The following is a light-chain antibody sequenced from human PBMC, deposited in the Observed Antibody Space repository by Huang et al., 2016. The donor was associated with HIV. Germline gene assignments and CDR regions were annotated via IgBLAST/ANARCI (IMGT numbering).Light chain of an antibody. Sequence: DIQMTQSPFTLSASVGDRVTIACRASQSINTWLAWYQHKLGKAPKLLMYDASTLERGVPSRFSGSGSGTEFTLTITSLQPDDFATYYCQQYNAYPWTFGQGTKVDIK. CDR2: DAS. CDR1: QSINTW. V-gene: IGKV1-5*01. J-gene: IGKJ1*01. CDR3: QQYNAYPWT.